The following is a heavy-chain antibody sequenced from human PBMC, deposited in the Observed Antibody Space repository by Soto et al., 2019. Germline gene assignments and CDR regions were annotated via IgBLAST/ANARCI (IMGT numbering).Heavy chain of an antibody. D-gene: IGHD6-13*01. CDR2: INHSGST. V-gene: IGHV4-34*01. CDR3: ARGLAAAGTSLYYFDY. Sequence: PSETLSLTCAVYGGSFSGYYWSWIRQPPGKGLEWIGEINHSGSTNYNPSLKSRVTISVDTSKNQFSLKLSSVTAADTAVYYCARGLAAAGTSLYYFDYWGQGTLVTVSS. J-gene: IGHJ4*02. CDR1: GGSFSGYY.